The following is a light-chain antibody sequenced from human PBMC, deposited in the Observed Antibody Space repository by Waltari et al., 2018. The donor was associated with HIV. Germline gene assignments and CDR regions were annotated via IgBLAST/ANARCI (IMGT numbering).Light chain of an antibody. J-gene: IGKJ2*01. V-gene: IGKV2-28*01. CDR1: QSLLHSNGYNY. Sequence: DIVMTQSPLSLPVTPGEPASISCRSSQSLLHSNGYNYLDWYLQKPGQSPQLLIYLGSNRASGVPDRFSGSGSGTDFTLKSSRVEAEDVGVYYCMQALQTPYTFGHGDQAGDQT. CDR2: LGS. CDR3: MQALQTPYT.